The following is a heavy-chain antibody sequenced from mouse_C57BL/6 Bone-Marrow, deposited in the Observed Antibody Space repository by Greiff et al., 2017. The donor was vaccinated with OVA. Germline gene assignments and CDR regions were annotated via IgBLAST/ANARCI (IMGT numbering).Heavy chain of an antibody. CDR3: ARGGGYPDYAMDY. D-gene: IGHD2-2*01. CDR1: GYTFTDYY. V-gene: IGHV1-19*01. J-gene: IGHJ4*01. CDR2: INPYNGGT. Sequence: EVQLQQSGPVLVKPGASVKMSCKASGYTFTDYYMNWVKQSHGKSLEWIGVINPYNGGTSYNQKFKGKATLTVDKSSSTAYMELNSLTSEDSAVYYSARGGGYPDYAMDYWGQGTSVTVSS.